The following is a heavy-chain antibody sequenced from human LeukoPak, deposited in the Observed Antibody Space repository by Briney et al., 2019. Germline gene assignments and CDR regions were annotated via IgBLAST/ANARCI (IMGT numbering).Heavy chain of an antibody. V-gene: IGHV3-48*01. Sequence: GGSLRLSCAASGFTFSSYSINWVRQAPGKGLEWVSYISSSSSTIYYADSVKGRFTISRDKAKNSLFLQMNSLRAEDTAVYYCARNVPSSSTYYFDYWGQGTLVTVSS. J-gene: IGHJ4*02. CDR2: ISSSSSTI. CDR1: GFTFSSYS. D-gene: IGHD2-2*01. CDR3: ARNVPSSSTYYFDY.